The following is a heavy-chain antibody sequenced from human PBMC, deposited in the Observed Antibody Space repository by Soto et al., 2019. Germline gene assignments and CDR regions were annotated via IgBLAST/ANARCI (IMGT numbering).Heavy chain of an antibody. CDR2: IFYIGTT. D-gene: IGHD4-17*01. J-gene: IGHJ4*02. V-gene: IGHV4-39*01. CDR3: ARYYGDYKNYFDY. Sequence: PSETLSLTCTVTGYSIASCHSLWALIRQPPGKGLELIGSIFYIGTTYNNPSLNSRVTLSVDTSKNQFSLKLNSVTAADTAVYYCARYYGDYKNYFDYWGQGTLVTVS. CDR1: GYSIASCHSL.